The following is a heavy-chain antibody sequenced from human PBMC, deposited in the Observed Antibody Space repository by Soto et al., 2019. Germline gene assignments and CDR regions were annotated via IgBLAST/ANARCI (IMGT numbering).Heavy chain of an antibody. J-gene: IGHJ4*02. CDR3: ANVQKYCSSTSCNY. CDR1: GFTFSSYA. CDR2: ISGSGSST. D-gene: IGHD2-2*01. Sequence: EVQLLESGGGLVQPGGSLRLSCVASGFTFSSYAMSWVRQAPGKGLEWVSAISGSGSSTYYADSVKGRFTISRDNSKNTLYLQMNSLRAEDTAVYYCANVQKYCSSTSCNYWGQGTLVTVSS. V-gene: IGHV3-23*01.